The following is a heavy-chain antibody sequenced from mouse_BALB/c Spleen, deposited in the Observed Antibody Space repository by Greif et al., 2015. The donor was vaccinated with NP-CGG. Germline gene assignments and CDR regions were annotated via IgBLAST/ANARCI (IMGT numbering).Heavy chain of an antibody. Sequence: EVQLQQSGAELVRPGALVKLSCKASGFNIKDYYMHWVKQRPEQGLEWIGWIDPENGNTIYDPKFQGKASITADTSSNTAYLQLSSLTSEDTAVYYCARDSSGYVPFDYWGQGTTLTVSS. D-gene: IGHD3-2*01. CDR2: IDPENGNT. CDR3: ARDSSGYVPFDY. V-gene: IGHV14-1*02. J-gene: IGHJ2*01. CDR1: GFNIKDYY.